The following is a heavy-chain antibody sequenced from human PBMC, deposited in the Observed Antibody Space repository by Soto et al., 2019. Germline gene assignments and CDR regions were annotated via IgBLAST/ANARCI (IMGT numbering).Heavy chain of an antibody. D-gene: IGHD3-10*01. CDR2: IIPIFGTA. CDR3: ARSMVRGPLSGGIRSREYYGMDV. J-gene: IGHJ6*02. V-gene: IGHV1-69*13. CDR1: GGTFSSYA. Sequence: SVKVSCKASGGTFSSYAISWVRQAPGQGLEWMGGIIPIFGTANYAQKFQGRVTITADESTSTAYMELSSLRSEDTAVYYCARSMVRGPLSGGIRSREYYGMDVWGQGTTVTVSS.